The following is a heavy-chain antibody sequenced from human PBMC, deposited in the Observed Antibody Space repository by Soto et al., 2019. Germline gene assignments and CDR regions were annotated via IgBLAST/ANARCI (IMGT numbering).Heavy chain of an antibody. CDR2: IWSDGSKR. Sequence: GGSLRLCCAASGFMFTNHGMHWVRQAPGKGLEWVAVIWSDGSKRYYADSVKGRFTISIDKSKNPLYLQLTSVTAEDTAVYYCAREGMATINSIDYWGQGTLVTVSS. V-gene: IGHV3-30*19. CDR3: AREGMATINSIDY. CDR1: GFMFTNHG. D-gene: IGHD5-12*01. J-gene: IGHJ4*02.